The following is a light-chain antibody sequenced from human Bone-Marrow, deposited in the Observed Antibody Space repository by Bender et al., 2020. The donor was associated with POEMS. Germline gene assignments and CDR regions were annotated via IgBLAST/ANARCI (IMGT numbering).Light chain of an antibody. CDR2: DIS. J-gene: IGLJ1*01. Sequence: QSALTQPASVSGSPGQSVTIPCTCANSDLGGYYFVSWYRQHPDEAPKLLIYDISDRPSGVSNRFSGSKSGNTASLTISGLQAEDEADYFCSSYASSTTLVVFGTGTRVTVL. CDR3: SSYASSTTLVV. CDR1: NSDLGGYYF. V-gene: IGLV2-14*03.